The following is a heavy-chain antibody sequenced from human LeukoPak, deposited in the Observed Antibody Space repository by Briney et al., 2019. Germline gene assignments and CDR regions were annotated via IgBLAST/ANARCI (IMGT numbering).Heavy chain of an antibody. V-gene: IGHV4-39*01. CDR1: GGSISSSGYN. J-gene: IGHJ4*02. CDR2: IYYSGST. Sequence: SETLSLTCTVSGGSISSSGYNWGWIRQPPGKGLEWIGSIYYSGSTYYNPSLKSRVTISVGTSKNQFSLKLSSVTAADTAVYYCARLGVVVAATQIDHWGQGTLVTVSS. D-gene: IGHD2-15*01. CDR3: ARLGVVVAATQIDH.